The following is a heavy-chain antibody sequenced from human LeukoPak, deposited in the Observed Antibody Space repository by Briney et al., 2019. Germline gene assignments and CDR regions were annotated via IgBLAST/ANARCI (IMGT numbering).Heavy chain of an antibody. CDR3: ARRRYYDGSGYLE. CDR2: IYYSGRT. Sequence: PSETLSLTCSVSGDSVSRSDSYWDWLRQPPGKGLEWIVTIYYSGRTYYSPSLQSRVTMSVDPSNNQFSRNLRSVTAADTALYYCARRRYYDGSGYLEWGQGTLLSVSS. D-gene: IGHD3-22*01. V-gene: IGHV4-39*01. J-gene: IGHJ1*01. CDR1: GDSVSRSDSY.